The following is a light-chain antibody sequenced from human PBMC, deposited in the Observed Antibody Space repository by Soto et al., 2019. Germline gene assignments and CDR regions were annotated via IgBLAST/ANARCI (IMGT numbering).Light chain of an antibody. CDR2: GAS. Sequence: EIVLTQSPGTLSLSPGERATLSCRASQSVSSSYLAWYQQKPGQAPRLLIYGASSRAAGIPDRFSGSGSGTDFTLTISSLVPEDFAVYYCQQYGSSPMYTFGKGTKLEIK. J-gene: IGKJ2*01. CDR3: QQYGSSPMYT. CDR1: QSVSSSY. V-gene: IGKV3-20*01.